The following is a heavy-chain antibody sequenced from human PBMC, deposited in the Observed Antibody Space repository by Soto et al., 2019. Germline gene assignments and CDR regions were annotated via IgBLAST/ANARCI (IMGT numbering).Heavy chain of an antibody. V-gene: IGHV3-53*01. D-gene: IGHD1-1*01. CDR2: IYSGSST. CDR1: GFPVSNNF. J-gene: IGHJ4*02. CDR3: AKGVAHNDTDLPFEY. Sequence: EVQLVESGGGLIQPGESLRLSCAASGFPVSNNFMTWVRQAPGKGLEWVSVIYSGSSTYYADSVKGRFTISRDNSENTLHLQMDSLRAEDTAVYYCAKGVAHNDTDLPFEYWGQGTLVTVSS.